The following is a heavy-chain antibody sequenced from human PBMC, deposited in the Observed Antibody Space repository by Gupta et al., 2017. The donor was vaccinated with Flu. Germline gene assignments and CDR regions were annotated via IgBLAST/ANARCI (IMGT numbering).Heavy chain of an antibody. CDR2: RGRDGRND. Sequence: QVLLVESVVGVVQPGKSLRLSCPASGFIFSAHGMHWVRQAPGKGLEWVAVRGRDGRNDHYESSVKGRFTIYRDNFRNNVYLKMNSLRREDKAVYFWAKEYDDRAYYSTKFAHWGQGTLVSVSS. D-gene: IGHD3-10*01. V-gene: IGHV3-30*18. CDR3: AKEYDDRAYYSTKFAH. J-gene: IGHJ4*02. CDR1: GFIFSAHG.